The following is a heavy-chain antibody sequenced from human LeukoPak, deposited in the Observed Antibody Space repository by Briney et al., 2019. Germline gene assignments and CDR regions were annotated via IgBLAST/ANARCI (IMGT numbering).Heavy chain of an antibody. V-gene: IGHV3-30*18. CDR1: GFTFSSYG. Sequence: GGSLRLSCAASGFTFSSYGMHWVRQDPGKGLEWVAVISDDGSNKYYADSVKGRFTISRDNSKNTLYLQMNSLRAEDTALYYCAEPLAYSSSWFFDHWGQGTLVTVSS. CDR2: ISDDGSNK. J-gene: IGHJ4*02. D-gene: IGHD6-13*01. CDR3: AEPLAYSSSWFFDH.